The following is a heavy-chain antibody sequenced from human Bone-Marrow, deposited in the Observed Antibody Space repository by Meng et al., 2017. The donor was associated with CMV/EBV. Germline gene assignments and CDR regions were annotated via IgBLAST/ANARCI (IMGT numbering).Heavy chain of an antibody. CDR1: GAISSGGYY. Sequence: GAISSGGYYWSWIRQHPGKGLEWIGYIYYSGSTYYNPSLKSRITISVDTSKNQLSLKLNFLTAADAAVYYCARWGARSGTTKHAFDIWGQGTMVTVSS. CDR3: ARWGARSGTTKHAFDI. D-gene: IGHD1-14*01. V-gene: IGHV4-31*02. CDR2: IYYSGST. J-gene: IGHJ3*02.